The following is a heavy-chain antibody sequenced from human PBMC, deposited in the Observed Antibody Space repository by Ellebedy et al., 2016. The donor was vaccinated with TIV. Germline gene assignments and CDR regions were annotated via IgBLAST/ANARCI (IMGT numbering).Heavy chain of an antibody. CDR1: GYSFSIFG. V-gene: IGHV1-18*04. J-gene: IGHJ4*02. D-gene: IGHD2-8*01. CDR2: ISIYNGNT. Sequence: AASVKVSCKASGYSFSIFGFSWVRQAPGQRLEWMGWISIYNGNTNYSQKFQGRVNMTTDTSTTTVYMELRSLRYDDTAVYYCARDLRGSLKGGYWGQGTLVTVSS. CDR3: ARDLRGSLKGGY.